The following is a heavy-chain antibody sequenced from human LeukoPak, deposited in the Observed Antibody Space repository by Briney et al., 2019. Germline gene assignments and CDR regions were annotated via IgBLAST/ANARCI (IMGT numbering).Heavy chain of an antibody. CDR1: GFTFSSYA. CDR2: ISYDGSVK. V-gene: IGHV3-30-3*01. Sequence: GGSLRLSCAVSGFTFSSYAMHWGRQAPGKGLEWMAVISYDGSVKDYAASVKGRFTISRDNSKNSLYVQMNSLRTEETALYYCAEDAGGSYGSIDYWGQGTLVNVSS. CDR3: AEDAGGSYGSIDY. D-gene: IGHD3-16*02. J-gene: IGHJ4*02.